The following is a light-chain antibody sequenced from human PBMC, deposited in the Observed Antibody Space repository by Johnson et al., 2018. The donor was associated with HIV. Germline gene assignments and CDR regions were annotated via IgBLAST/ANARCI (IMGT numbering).Light chain of an antibody. CDR3: AAWDDSLNGRYV. J-gene: IGLJ1*01. CDR2: DNN. Sequence: QSVLTQPPSVSAAPGQKVTISCSGSSSNIGNNYVSWYQQLPGTAPKLLIYDNNKRPSGVPDRFSGSKSGTSASLAISGLKAEDEADYYCAAWDDSLNGRYVFGTGTKVTVL. CDR1: SSNIGNNY. V-gene: IGLV1-51*01.